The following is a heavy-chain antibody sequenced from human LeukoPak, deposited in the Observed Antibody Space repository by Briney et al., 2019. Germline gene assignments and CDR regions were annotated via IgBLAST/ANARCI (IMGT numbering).Heavy chain of an antibody. Sequence: GRSLRLSCAASGFTFSSYSMNWVRQAPGKGLEWVSSISSSSSYIYYADSVKGRFTISRDNAKNSLYLQMNSLRAEDTAVYYCAREGTMIQLDYWGQGTLVTVSS. CDR1: GFTFSSYS. V-gene: IGHV3-21*01. CDR3: AREGTMIQLDY. J-gene: IGHJ4*02. CDR2: ISSSSSYI. D-gene: IGHD3-22*01.